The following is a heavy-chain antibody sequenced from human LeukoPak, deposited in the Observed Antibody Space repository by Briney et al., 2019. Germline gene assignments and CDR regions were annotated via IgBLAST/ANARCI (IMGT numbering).Heavy chain of an antibody. CDR1: GFTFSSYG. CDR2: ISYDGSNK. J-gene: IGHJ4*02. CDR3: AQGKYSSSWTDYFDY. Sequence: GGSLRLSCAASGFTFSSYGMHWGRQAPGNGLECGAVISYDGSNKYYADSVKGRFTISRDNSKNTLYLQMNSLRAEDTAVYYCAQGKYSSSWTDYFDYCGQGTLVTVSS. D-gene: IGHD6-13*01. V-gene: IGHV3-30*18.